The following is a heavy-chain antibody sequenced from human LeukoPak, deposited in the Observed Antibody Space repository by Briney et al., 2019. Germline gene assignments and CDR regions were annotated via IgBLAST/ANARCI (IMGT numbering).Heavy chain of an antibody. V-gene: IGHV4-34*01. Sequence: SETLSLTCAVYGGSFSGYYWSWIRQPPGKGLEWIGEINHSGSTNYNPSLKSRVTISVDTSKNQFSLKLSSVTAADTAVYYCARRRLRYFDWLFRNWFDPWGQGTLVTVSS. CDR2: INHSGST. D-gene: IGHD3-9*01. J-gene: IGHJ5*02. CDR1: GGSFSGYY. CDR3: ARRRLRYFDWLFRNWFDP.